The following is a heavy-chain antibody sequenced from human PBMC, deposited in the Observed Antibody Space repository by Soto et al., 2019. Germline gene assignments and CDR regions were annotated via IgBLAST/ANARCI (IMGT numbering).Heavy chain of an antibody. CDR1: GGTISSGGYF. Sequence: SETLSLTCTVSGGTISSGGYFWSWIRQQPGKDLEWIGYIAGSGRTYYNPSLKSRLTMSLDTYKKQFYLKLSSVTAADTAVYYCARDLLNSRGSNFEIWGRGTLVT. CDR2: IAGSGRT. V-gene: IGHV4-31*03. CDR3: ARDLLNSRGSNFEI. J-gene: IGHJ4*02. D-gene: IGHD3-22*01.